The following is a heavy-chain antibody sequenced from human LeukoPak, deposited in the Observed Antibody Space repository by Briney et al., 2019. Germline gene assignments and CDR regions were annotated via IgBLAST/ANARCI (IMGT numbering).Heavy chain of an antibody. V-gene: IGHV4-59*01. Sequence: PSETLSLTCTVSGGSISSYYWSWIRQPPGKGLEWIGYIYYSGSTNYNPSLKSRVTISVDTSKNQFSLKLSTVTAADTAVYYCARRGYGMDVWGQGTTVTVSS. CDR3: ARRGYGMDV. D-gene: IGHD3-10*01. CDR1: GGSISSYY. CDR2: IYYSGST. J-gene: IGHJ6*02.